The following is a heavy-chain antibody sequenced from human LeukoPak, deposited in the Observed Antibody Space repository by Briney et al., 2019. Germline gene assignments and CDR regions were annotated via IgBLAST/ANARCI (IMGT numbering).Heavy chain of an antibody. Sequence: ASVKVSCKASGYTFTSYAMHWVRQAPGQRLEWMGWINAGNGNTKYSQEFQGRVTITRDTSASTAYMELSRLRSDDTAVYYCARTYGSGSYGFDYWGQGTLVTVSS. D-gene: IGHD3-10*01. CDR1: GYTFTSYA. CDR2: INAGNGNT. CDR3: ARTYGSGSYGFDY. V-gene: IGHV1-3*01. J-gene: IGHJ4*02.